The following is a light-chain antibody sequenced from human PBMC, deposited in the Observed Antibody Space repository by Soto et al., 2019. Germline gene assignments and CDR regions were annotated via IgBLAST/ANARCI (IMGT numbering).Light chain of an antibody. CDR3: AAWDDSLNGYV. J-gene: IGLJ1*01. Sequence: LTQPPSASGTPGQRVTISCSGGSSNIGTNAVNWYQQLPGTAPKLLIYNNNQRPSGVPDRFSGSKSGTSASVAISGLQSEDEADYYCAAWDDSLNGYVFGTGTKVTVL. CDR2: NNN. V-gene: IGLV1-44*01. CDR1: SSNIGTNA.